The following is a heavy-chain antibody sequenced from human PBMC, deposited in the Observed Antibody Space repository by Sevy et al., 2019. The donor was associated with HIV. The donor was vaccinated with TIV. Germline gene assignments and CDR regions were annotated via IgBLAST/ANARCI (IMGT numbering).Heavy chain of an antibody. CDR2: ISFMSNYI. D-gene: IGHD7-27*01. J-gene: IGHJ6*02. CDR1: GFTFSNYN. Sequence: GGSLRLSCAASGFTFSNYNMNWVRQAPGKGLEWVSFISFMSNYIYYGDSVKGRFTISRDNAKNSVYLQMNSLRAEDTAVDYCARGLGNWDGMEVWGQGTTVTVSS. V-gene: IGHV3-21*01. CDR3: ARGLGNWDGMEV.